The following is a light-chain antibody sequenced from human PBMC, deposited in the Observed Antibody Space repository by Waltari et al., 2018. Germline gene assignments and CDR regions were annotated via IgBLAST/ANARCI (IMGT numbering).Light chain of an antibody. CDR3: QQFNSFPWT. CDR1: QTISSW. CDR2: KAS. Sequence: DIQMTQSPSSPSASVGDRVTITCRASQTISSWLAWYQQKPGKDPKLLIYKASTLESGVPSRFSGSGSGTEFTLTISSLQPGDFATYYCQQFNSFPWTFGHGTKVEIK. J-gene: IGKJ1*01. V-gene: IGKV1-5*03.